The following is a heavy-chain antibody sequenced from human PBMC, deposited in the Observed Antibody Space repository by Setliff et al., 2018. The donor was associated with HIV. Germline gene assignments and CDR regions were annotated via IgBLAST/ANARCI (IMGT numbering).Heavy chain of an antibody. D-gene: IGHD2-21*02. V-gene: IGHV4-34*01. Sequence: SETLSLTCAVYGGSFSGYYWSWIRQPPGKGLEWIGEINHSGSTNYNPSLQSRVTISVDMSKNQFSLKLNSVTAADTAVYYCARGEACGGGCHYAFELWGRGTMVTVSS. CDR3: ARGEACGGGCHYAFEL. J-gene: IGHJ3*01. CDR2: INHSGST. CDR1: GGSFSGYY.